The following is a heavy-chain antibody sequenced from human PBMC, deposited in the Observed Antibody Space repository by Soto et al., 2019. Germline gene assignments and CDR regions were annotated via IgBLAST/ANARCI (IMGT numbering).Heavy chain of an antibody. Sequence: LRLSCAASGFTFSSYSMNWVRQAPGKGLEWVSSISSSSSYIYYADSVKGRFTISRDNAKNSLYLQMNSLRAEDTAVYYCARDYLVSSNPQYNWFDPWGQGTLVTVSS. V-gene: IGHV3-21*01. CDR2: ISSSSSYI. D-gene: IGHD4-4*01. J-gene: IGHJ5*02. CDR3: ARDYLVSSNPQYNWFDP. CDR1: GFTFSSYS.